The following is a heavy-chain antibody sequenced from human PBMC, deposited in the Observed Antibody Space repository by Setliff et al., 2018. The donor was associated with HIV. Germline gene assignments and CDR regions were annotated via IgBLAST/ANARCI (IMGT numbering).Heavy chain of an antibody. J-gene: IGHJ4*02. D-gene: IGHD3-22*01. CDR1: GYIFTDYY. CDR3: ARGPKGSSGYAGDY. CDR2: INPNSGGT. V-gene: IGHV1-2*06. Sequence: ASVKVSCKASGYIFTDYYMHWVRQAPGQELGWMGRINPNSGGTNYAQKFQGRVTMTRDTSISTAYTELSSLRSEDTATYYCARGPKGSSGYAGDYWGQGTLVTVSS.